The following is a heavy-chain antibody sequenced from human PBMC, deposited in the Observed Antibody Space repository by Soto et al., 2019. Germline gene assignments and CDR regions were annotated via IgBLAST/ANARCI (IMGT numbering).Heavy chain of an antibody. CDR1: GFTFSTYA. CDR3: AKDATVTPYEYHFDY. D-gene: IGHD4-17*01. Sequence: PGGSLRLSCAASGFTFSTYAMSWFRQAPGKGLEWVSGVSGGGDRTQYADSVRGRFTISRDNSKNTLYLQMNSLRADDTAVFYCAKDATVTPYEYHFDYWGQGTLVTVSS. CDR2: VSGGGDRT. J-gene: IGHJ4*02. V-gene: IGHV3-23*01.